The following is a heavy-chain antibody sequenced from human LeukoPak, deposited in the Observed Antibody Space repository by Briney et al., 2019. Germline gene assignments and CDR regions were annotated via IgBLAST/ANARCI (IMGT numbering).Heavy chain of an antibody. CDR1: GFTFSSYW. CDR3: ARASAYYDFWSGRVSTPGAHSFDI. CDR2: IKQDGSEK. V-gene: IGHV3-7*01. D-gene: IGHD3-3*01. Sequence: GGSLRLSCAASGFTFSSYWMSWVRQAPGKGLEWVANIKQDGSEKYYVDSVKGRFTISRDNAKNSLYLQMNSLRAEDMAVYYCARASAYYDFWSGRVSTPGAHSFDIWGQGTMVTVSS. J-gene: IGHJ3*02.